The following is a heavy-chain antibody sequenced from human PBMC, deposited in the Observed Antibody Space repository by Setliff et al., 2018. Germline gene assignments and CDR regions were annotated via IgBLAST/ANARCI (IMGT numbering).Heavy chain of an antibody. CDR3: ALEYSNSSPTVYYYMDV. Sequence: VASVKVSCKASGGIFNSFSITWVRQAPGQGLEWMGRIIPLFETTNYVEKFQGRVTITADKSTSTAYMELSRLTSEDTAVYYCALEYSNSSPTVYYYMDVWGKGTTVT. D-gene: IGHD6-6*01. J-gene: IGHJ6*03. CDR2: IIPLFETT. CDR1: GGIFNSFS. V-gene: IGHV1-69*06.